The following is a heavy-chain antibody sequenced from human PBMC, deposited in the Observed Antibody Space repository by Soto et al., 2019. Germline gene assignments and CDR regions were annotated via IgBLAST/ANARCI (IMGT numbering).Heavy chain of an antibody. Sequence: GGPLRLSCAASGFTFSTYSMTWVRQAPGKGPEWVSYISNSGGTIVYADSVEGRFTISRDNAKNSLYLQMNSLRAEDTAVYYCARDRSGHYYYDHVAWNYYIDYWGQGTLVTVSS. CDR1: GFTFSTYS. D-gene: IGHD3-22*01. CDR3: ARDRSGHYYYDHVAWNYYIDY. CDR2: ISNSGGTI. J-gene: IGHJ4*02. V-gene: IGHV3-48*01.